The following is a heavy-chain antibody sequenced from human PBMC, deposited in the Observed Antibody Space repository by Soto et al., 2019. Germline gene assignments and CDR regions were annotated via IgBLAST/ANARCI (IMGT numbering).Heavy chain of an antibody. CDR2: ISWNSGSI. Sequence: EVQLVESGGGLVQPGRSLRLSCAASGFTFDDYAMHWVRQAPGKGLEWVSGISWNSGSIGYADSVKGRFTISGDNAKNSLYLQMNSLRAEDTALYYCAKDYYDSSGFDYWGQGTLVTVSS. CDR3: AKDYYDSSGFDY. V-gene: IGHV3-9*01. CDR1: GFTFDDYA. D-gene: IGHD3-22*01. J-gene: IGHJ4*02.